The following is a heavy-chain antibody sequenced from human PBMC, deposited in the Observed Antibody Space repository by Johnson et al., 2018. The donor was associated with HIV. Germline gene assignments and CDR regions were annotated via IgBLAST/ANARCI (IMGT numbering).Heavy chain of an antibody. J-gene: IGHJ3*02. Sequence: VQLVESGGGLVQPGKSLRLSCSASRFTFSNYAMNWVRQAPGKGLEWMAIISYDGSNKYYADSVKGRFTISRDNSKNTLYLQMNSLRAEDTAVYYCARGPITIFGVVTTGDAFDIWGQGTMVTVSS. V-gene: IGHV3-30-3*01. CDR1: RFTFSNYA. D-gene: IGHD3-3*01. CDR2: ISYDGSNK. CDR3: ARGPITIFGVVTTGDAFDI.